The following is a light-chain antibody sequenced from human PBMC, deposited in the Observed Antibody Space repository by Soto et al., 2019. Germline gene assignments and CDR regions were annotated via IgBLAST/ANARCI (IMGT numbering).Light chain of an antibody. J-gene: IGLJ1*01. CDR2: GVT. V-gene: IGLV2-14*03. Sequence: QSVLTQPTSVSRSPGQSITISCTGNHNDIGTYDYVSWYQQHPGRAPRLLIHGVTTRPSGISGRFSASKSGLTASLTISGLQPEDEADYYCSSFTSNRIYVFGPGTKV. CDR3: SSFTSNRIYV. CDR1: HNDIGTYDY.